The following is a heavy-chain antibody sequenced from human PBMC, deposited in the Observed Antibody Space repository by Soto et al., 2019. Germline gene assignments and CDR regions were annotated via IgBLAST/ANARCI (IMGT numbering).Heavy chain of an antibody. J-gene: IGHJ6*03. D-gene: IGHD3-16*01. V-gene: IGHV3-30*18. CDR3: AKAYGGVGYYYYYMDV. CDR2: ISYDGSNK. Sequence: GGSLRLSCAASGFTFSSYGMHWVRQAPGKGLEWVAVISYDGSNKYYADSVKGRFTISRDNSKNTLYLQMNSLRAEDTAVYYCAKAYGGVGYYYYYMDVWGKGTTVTVSS. CDR1: GFTFSSYG.